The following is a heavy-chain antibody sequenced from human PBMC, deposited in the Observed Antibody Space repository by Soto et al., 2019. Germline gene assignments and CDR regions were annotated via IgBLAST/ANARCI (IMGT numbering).Heavy chain of an antibody. CDR3: AKTVRGYSGSAEGD. CDR2: ISGSGGST. D-gene: IGHD5-12*01. Sequence: EVQLLESGGGLVKPGGSLRLSCAASGFTFNSYAMSWVRQAPGKGLEWVSVISGSGGSTYYSDSVKGRFTISRDNSNNTLYLQMNSQRAEDTAVYYCAKTVRGYSGSAEGDWGQGTLVTVSS. J-gene: IGHJ4*02. CDR1: GFTFNSYA. V-gene: IGHV3-23*01.